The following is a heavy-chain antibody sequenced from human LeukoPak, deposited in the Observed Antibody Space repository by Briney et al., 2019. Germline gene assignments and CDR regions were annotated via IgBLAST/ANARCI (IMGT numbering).Heavy chain of an antibody. D-gene: IGHD6-13*01. CDR2: IRYDGSNK. J-gene: IGHJ4*02. V-gene: IGHV3-30*02. CDR1: GFTFSSYG. Sequence: GGSLRLSCAASGFTFSSYGMHWVRQAPGKGLEWVAFIRYDGSNKYYADSVKGRFTISRDNSKNTLYLQMNSLRAEDTAVYYCARDDSSSQGFDYWGQGTLVTVSS. CDR3: ARDDSSSQGFDY.